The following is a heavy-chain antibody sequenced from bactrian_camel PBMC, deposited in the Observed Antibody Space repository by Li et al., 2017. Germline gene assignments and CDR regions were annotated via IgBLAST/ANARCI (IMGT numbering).Heavy chain of an antibody. D-gene: IGHD6*01. CDR3: ATDRTGGGSWTAMYNY. V-gene: IGHV3S56*01. CDR2: IGSDGTT. CDR1: GYTASNLC. Sequence: HVQLVESGGGSVQAGGSLRLSCAASGYTASNLCMGWFRQAPGSECELVSTIGSDGTTSYADSAKGRFILSQDNLKNTVYLQMNSLKSEDTALYYCATDRTGGGSWTAMYNYWGQGTQVTVS. J-gene: IGHJ4*01.